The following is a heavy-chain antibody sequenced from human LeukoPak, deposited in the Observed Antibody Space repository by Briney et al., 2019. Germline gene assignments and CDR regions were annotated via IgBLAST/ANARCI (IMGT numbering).Heavy chain of an antibody. D-gene: IGHD3-22*01. CDR2: ISGSGGST. J-gene: IGHJ4*02. CDR1: GFTFSSYA. Sequence: GGSLRLSCAASGFTFSSYAMSWVRQAPGKGLEWVSAISGSGGSTYYTDSVKGRFTISRDNSKNTLYLQMNSLRAEDTAVYYCAKDQYYDSSAIHYWGQGTLVTVSS. CDR3: AKDQYYDSSAIHY. V-gene: IGHV3-23*01.